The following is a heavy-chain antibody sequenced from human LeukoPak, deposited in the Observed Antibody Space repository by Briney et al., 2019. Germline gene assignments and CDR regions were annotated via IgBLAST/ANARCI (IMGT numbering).Heavy chain of an antibody. CDR1: GGSFSGYY. V-gene: IGHV4-34*01. J-gene: IGHJ4*02. Sequence: SETLSLTCAVYGGSFSGYYWSWIRQPPGKGLEWVGEINHSGSTNYNPSLKSRVTISVDTSKNQFSLKLSSVTAADTAVYYCARDSSGFDYWGQGTLVTVSS. CDR3: ARDSSGFDY. CDR2: INHSGST. D-gene: IGHD3-22*01.